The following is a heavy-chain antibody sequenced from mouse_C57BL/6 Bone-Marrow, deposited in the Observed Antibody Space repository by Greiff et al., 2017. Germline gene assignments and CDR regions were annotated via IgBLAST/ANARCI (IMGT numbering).Heavy chain of an antibody. Sequence: VQLQQSGAELVKPGASVKMSCKASGYTFTSYWITWVKQRPGPGLEWIGDIYPGSGSNNYNEKFKSKATLTVDTSSSTAYMQLSSLTSEDSAVDYCARKTTVVVPEYFDVWGTGTTVTVSS. J-gene: IGHJ1*03. V-gene: IGHV1-55*01. CDR2: IYPGSGSN. CDR3: ARKTTVVVPEYFDV. D-gene: IGHD1-1*01. CDR1: GYTFTSYW.